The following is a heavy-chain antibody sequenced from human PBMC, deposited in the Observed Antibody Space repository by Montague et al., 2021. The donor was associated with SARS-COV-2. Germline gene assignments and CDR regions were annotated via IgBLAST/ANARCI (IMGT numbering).Heavy chain of an antibody. CDR1: GGSFSGYY. D-gene: IGHD2-2*02. J-gene: IGHJ5*02. Sequence: SETLSLTCAVYGGSFSGYYWSWIRQPPGKGLEWIGEINHSGSTSYNPSLKSRVTISVDTSKNQFSLKLSSVTAADTAVYHCASLTLGYCSSTSCYSDWFDPWGQGTLVTVSS. V-gene: IGHV4-34*01. CDR2: INHSGST. CDR3: ASLTLGYCSSTSCYSDWFDP.